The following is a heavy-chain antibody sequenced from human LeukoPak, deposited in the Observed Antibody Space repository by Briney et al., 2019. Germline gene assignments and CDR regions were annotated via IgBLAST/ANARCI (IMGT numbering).Heavy chain of an antibody. CDR2: LYYSGST. CDR3: ARETCSSTSCSTDY. V-gene: IGHV4-59*01. D-gene: IGHD2-2*01. Sequence: SETLSLTCTVSGGSISSYYWSWIRQPPGKGLEWIGYLYYSGSTNYNPSLKSRVTISVDTSKNQFSLKLSSVTAADTAVYYCARETCSSTSCSTDYWGQGTLVTVSS. CDR1: GGSISSYY. J-gene: IGHJ4*02.